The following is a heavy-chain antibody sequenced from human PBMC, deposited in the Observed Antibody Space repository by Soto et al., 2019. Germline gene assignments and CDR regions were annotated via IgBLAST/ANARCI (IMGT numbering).Heavy chain of an antibody. V-gene: IGHV3-23*01. Sequence: GGSLRLSCAASGFTFSSYTLSWVRQAPGKGLEWVSAIRASGSDTFYADSVKGRFTISRDNSKNTLYLQMNSLRAEDTAIYYCAKRGDYSSYGMNVWGQGTTVTVSS. CDR3: AKRGDYSSYGMNV. CDR1: GFTFSSYT. D-gene: IGHD3-16*01. J-gene: IGHJ6*02. CDR2: IRASGSDT.